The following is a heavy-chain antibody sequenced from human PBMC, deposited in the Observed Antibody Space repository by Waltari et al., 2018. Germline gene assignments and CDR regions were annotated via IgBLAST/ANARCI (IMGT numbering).Heavy chain of an antibody. Sequence: EVQLVQSGAEVKKPGESLTISCKGSGYSFTSYWIGWVRPMPGKGLEWMGIIYPGDSDTRYSPSFQGQVTISADKSISTAYLQWSSLKASDTAMYYCARTRYCSGGSCYGYNWFDPWGQGTLVTVSS. CDR1: GYSFTSYW. V-gene: IGHV5-51*01. J-gene: IGHJ5*02. D-gene: IGHD2-15*01. CDR3: ARTRYCSGGSCYGYNWFDP. CDR2: IYPGDSDT.